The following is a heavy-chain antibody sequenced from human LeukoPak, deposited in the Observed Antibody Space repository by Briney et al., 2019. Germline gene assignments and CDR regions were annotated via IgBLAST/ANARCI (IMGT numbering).Heavy chain of an antibody. CDR2: ISSSSSTI. Sequence: GGSLRLSSAASGFTFSSYSMNWVRQAPGKGLEWVSYISSSSSTIYYADSVKGRFTISRDNAKNSLYLQMNSLRAEDTSVYYCASEGSSSSGNFDYWGQGTLVTVSS. J-gene: IGHJ4*02. D-gene: IGHD6-6*01. V-gene: IGHV3-48*01. CDR3: ASEGSSSSGNFDY. CDR1: GFTFSSYS.